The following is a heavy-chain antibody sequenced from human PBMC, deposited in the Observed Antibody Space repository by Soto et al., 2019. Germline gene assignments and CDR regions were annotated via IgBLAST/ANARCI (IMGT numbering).Heavy chain of an antibody. CDR2: IIPIFGTA. Sequence: QVQLVQSGAEVKKPGSSVKFSCKASGGTFSSYAISWVRQAPGQGLEWMGGIIPIFGTANYAQKFQGRVTITEDEYTGTAYMELSSLRSEDTVVYYCAREPVSGGSPPQADFDYGGQGTLVTVSS. CDR1: GGTFSSYA. V-gene: IGHV1-69*01. D-gene: IGHD2-15*01. CDR3: AREPVSGGSPPQADFDY. J-gene: IGHJ4*02.